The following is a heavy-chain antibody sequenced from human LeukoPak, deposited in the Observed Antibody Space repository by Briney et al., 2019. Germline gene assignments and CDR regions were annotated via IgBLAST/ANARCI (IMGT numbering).Heavy chain of an antibody. V-gene: IGHV3-23*01. CDR2: ISDDVGAT. CDR1: GFTFGRYA. Sequence: QPGGSLRLSCAASGFTFGRYAMTWVRQAPGRGLEWVSIISDDVGATYYADSVKVRFTISRDSSKNALYLQMNTLRAEDTAVYYCAKGQRVVVPSTRILDVWGKGTTVTVSS. CDR3: AKGQRVVVPSTRILDV. J-gene: IGHJ6*03. D-gene: IGHD2-15*01.